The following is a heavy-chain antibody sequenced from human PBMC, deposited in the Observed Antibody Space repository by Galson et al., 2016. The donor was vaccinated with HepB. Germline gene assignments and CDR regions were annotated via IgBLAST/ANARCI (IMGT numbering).Heavy chain of an antibody. CDR1: GYTFPSYG. CDR3: AGGKYSSGWYSHKGALDD. CDR2: ISAYNGNT. V-gene: IGHV1-18*04. Sequence: SVKVSCKASGYTFPSYGITWVRQAPGQGLEWMGWISAYNGNTDYAQKFQGRVTMTTDTSTSTAYMELRSLRSDDTAVYFCAGGKYSSGWYSHKGALDDWGKGTLVS. J-gene: IGHJ4*02. D-gene: IGHD6-19*01.